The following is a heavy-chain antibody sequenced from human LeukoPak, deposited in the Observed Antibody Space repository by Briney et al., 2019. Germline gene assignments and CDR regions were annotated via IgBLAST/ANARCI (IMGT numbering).Heavy chain of an antibody. CDR2: IYIRGST. CDR3: AKDWELGS. CDR1: GYSISSGYY. V-gene: IGHV4-38-2*02. J-gene: IGHJ5*02. D-gene: IGHD1-26*01. Sequence: KPSETLSLTCTVSGYSISSGYYWGWIRQPPGKGLEWIGNIYIRGSTNYNPSLKSRVTISLDTSKDQFSLKLTSVTAADTAFYYCAKDWELGSWGQGTLVTVSS.